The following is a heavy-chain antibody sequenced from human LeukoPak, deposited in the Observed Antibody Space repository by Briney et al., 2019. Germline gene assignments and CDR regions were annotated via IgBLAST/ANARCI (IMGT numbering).Heavy chain of an antibody. Sequence: SETLSLTCTVPGGSISSYYWSWIRQPPGKGLEWIGYIYYSGSTNYNPSLKSRVTISVDTSKNQFSLKLSSVTAADTAVYYCARSVVVPAAIAEWGQGTLVTVSS. J-gene: IGHJ4*02. V-gene: IGHV4-59*01. CDR3: ARSVVVPAAIAE. D-gene: IGHD2-2*01. CDR2: IYYSGST. CDR1: GGSISSYY.